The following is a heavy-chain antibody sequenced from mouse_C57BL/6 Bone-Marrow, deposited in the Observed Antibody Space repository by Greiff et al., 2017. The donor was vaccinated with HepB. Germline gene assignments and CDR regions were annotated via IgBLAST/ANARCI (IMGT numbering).Heavy chain of an antibody. J-gene: IGHJ2*01. CDR3: ARDSTYYFDY. CDR2: IYPGGGYT. V-gene: IGHV1-63*01. D-gene: IGHD2-5*01. CDR1: GYTFTNYW. Sequence: VKLMESGAELVRPGTSVKMSCKASGYTFTNYWIGWAKQRPGHGLEWIGDIYPGGGYTNYNEKFKGKATLTADKSSSTAYMQFSSLTSEDSAIYYCARDSTYYFDYWGQGTTLTVSS.